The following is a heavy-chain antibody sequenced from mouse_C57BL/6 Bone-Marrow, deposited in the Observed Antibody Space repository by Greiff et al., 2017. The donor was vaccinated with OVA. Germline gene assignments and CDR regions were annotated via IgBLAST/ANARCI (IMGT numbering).Heavy chain of an antibody. V-gene: IGHV1-55*01. CDR3: AQIYYDYDGFDY. D-gene: IGHD2-4*01. J-gene: IGHJ2*01. CDR2: IYPGSGST. Sequence: QVQLQQPGAELVKPGASVKMSCKASGYTFTSYWITWVKQRPGQGLEWIGDIYPGSGSTNYNEKFKSKATLTVDTSSSTAYMQLSSLTSEDSAVYYCAQIYYDYDGFDYWGQGTTLTVSS. CDR1: GYTFTSYW.